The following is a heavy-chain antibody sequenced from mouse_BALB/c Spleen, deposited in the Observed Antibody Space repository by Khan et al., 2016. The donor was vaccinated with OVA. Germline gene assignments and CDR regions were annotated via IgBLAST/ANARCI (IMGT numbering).Heavy chain of an antibody. J-gene: IGHJ3*01. CDR3: ARPYYGSAWIAY. CDR2: MWAGGNK. Sequence: QVQLKESGPGLVAPSQSLSITCTASGFSLTTYGVHWDRQPPGKGLEWLGIMWAGGNKHYNFALMSRLRFTKDNSKRQVFLTVNSLQPDDTAMYACARPYYGSAWIAYWVHGTLVSVSA. V-gene: IGHV2-9*02. CDR1: GFSLTTYG. D-gene: IGHD1-1*01.